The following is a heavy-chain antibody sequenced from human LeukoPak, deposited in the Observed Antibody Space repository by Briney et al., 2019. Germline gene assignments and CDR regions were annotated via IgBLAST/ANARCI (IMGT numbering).Heavy chain of an antibody. D-gene: IGHD3-3*01. CDR3: AKEITGFWSGYFPWYYYYGMDV. J-gene: IGHJ6*02. Sequence: GGSLRLSCAASGFTFNSYGMHWVRQAPGKGLEWVAVISYDGSNKYYADSVKGRFTISRDNSKNTLYLQMNSLRAEDTAVYYCAKEITGFWSGYFPWYYYYGMDVWGQGTTVTVSS. V-gene: IGHV3-30*18. CDR2: ISYDGSNK. CDR1: GFTFNSYG.